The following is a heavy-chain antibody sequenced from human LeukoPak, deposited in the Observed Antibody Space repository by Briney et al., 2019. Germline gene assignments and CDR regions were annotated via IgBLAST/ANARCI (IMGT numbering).Heavy chain of an antibody. CDR3: ARRTGYSSSWYVRNDAFDI. J-gene: IGHJ3*02. Sequence: ASVKVSCKASGYTFTSYDINWVRQATGQGLKWMGWMNPNSGNTGYAQKFQGRVTITRNTSISTAYMELSSLRSEDTAVYYCARRTGYSSSWYVRNDAFDIWGQGTMVTVSS. V-gene: IGHV1-8*03. CDR2: MNPNSGNT. CDR1: GYTFTSYD. D-gene: IGHD6-13*01.